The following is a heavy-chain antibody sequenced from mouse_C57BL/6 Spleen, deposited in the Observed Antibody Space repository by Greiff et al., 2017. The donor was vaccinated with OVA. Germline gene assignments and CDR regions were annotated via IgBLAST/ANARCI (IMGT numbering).Heavy chain of an antibody. D-gene: IGHD2-1*01. Sequence: EVKLVESGPGLVKPSQSLSLTCSVTGYSITSGYYWNWIRQFPGNKLEWMGYISYDGSNNYNPSLKNRISITRDTSKNQFFLKLNSVTTEDTATYYCARGRNVGYWGQGTTLTVSS. CDR1: GYSITSGYY. CDR3: ARGRNVGY. V-gene: IGHV3-6*01. J-gene: IGHJ2*01. CDR2: ISYDGSN.